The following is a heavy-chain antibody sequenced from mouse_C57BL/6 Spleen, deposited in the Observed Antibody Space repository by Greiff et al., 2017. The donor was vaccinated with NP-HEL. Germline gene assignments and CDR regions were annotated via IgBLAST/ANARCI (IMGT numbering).Heavy chain of an antibody. J-gene: IGHJ4*01. CDR3: AKILGSMDY. V-gene: IGHV1-66*01. Sequence: QVQLQQSGPELVKPGASVKISCKASGYSFTSYYIHWVKQRPGQGLEWIGWIYPGSGNTKYNEKFKGKATLTADTSTSTAYMQLSSLTSEDSAVYYCAKILGSMDYWGQGTSVTVSS. CDR2: IYPGSGNT. CDR1: GYSFTSYY. D-gene: IGHD4-1*01.